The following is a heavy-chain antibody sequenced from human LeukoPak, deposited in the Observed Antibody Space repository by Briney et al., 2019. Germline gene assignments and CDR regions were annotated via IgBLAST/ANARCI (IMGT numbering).Heavy chain of an antibody. D-gene: IGHD3-22*01. CDR3: ANLVVIFARYFQH. V-gene: IGHV3-23*01. J-gene: IGHJ1*01. CDR2: ISGSGGST. CDR1: GFTFSSYA. Sequence: GGSLRLSCAASGFTFSSYAMSWVRQAPRKGLEWVSAISGSGGSTYYADSVKGRFTISRDNSKNTLYLQMNSLRAEDTAVYYCANLVVIFARYFQHWGQGTLVTVSS.